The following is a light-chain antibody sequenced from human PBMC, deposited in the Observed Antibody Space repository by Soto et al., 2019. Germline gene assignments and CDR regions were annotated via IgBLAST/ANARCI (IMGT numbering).Light chain of an antibody. CDR2: RDN. V-gene: IGLV1-44*01. CDR3: AAWNDRPYLWV. CDR1: SSNIGSNA. Sequence: QAVVTQPPSASGTPGQRVSISCSGSSSNIGSNAVHWYQQFPGTAPRLLIYRDNQRPSGVPDRFSGSKSGTSASLVISGLQSEDEADYYCAAWNDRPYLWVFCGGTKLTVL. J-gene: IGLJ3*02.